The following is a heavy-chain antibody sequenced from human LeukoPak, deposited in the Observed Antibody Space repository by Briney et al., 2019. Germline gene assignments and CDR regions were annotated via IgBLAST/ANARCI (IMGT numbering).Heavy chain of an antibody. V-gene: IGHV3-23*01. CDR2: ISGSGGST. CDR1: GFTFSSYA. Sequence: PGGSLRFSCAASGFTFSSYAMSWVRQAPGKGLEWVSAISGSGGSTYYADSVKGRFTISRDNSKNTLYLQMNSLRAEDTAVYYCAKRSSSWKFFDYWGQGTLVTVSS. CDR3: AKRSSSWKFFDY. J-gene: IGHJ4*02. D-gene: IGHD6-13*01.